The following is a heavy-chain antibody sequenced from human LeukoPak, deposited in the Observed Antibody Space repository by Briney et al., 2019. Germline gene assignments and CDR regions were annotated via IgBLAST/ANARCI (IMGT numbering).Heavy chain of an antibody. CDR3: AKLSAGGTGY. D-gene: IGHD6-13*01. V-gene: IGHV3-23*01. Sequence: GGSLRLSCAASGFTFSTYTMSWVRQAPGKGLEWVSSISGSGGGTFYADSVKGRFTISRDNSKNTLYLQMNSLRAEDTAVYHCAKLSAGGTGYWGQGILVTVSS. CDR1: GFTFSTYT. J-gene: IGHJ4*02. CDR2: ISGSGGGT.